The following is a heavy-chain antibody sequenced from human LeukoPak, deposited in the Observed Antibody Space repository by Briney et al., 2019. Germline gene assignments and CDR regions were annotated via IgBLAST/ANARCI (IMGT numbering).Heavy chain of an antibody. D-gene: IGHD6-19*01. Sequence: ASVKVSCKASGYIFSNYGISWVRQAPGLGLEWMGWTSYNGNTNYAQKFQDRVTMTTDTSTTTAYMELRSLESNDTAVYYCARHSGSGWQALGYWGQGTLVTVSS. CDR3: ARHSGSGWQALGY. CDR2: TSYNGNT. CDR1: GYIFSNYG. V-gene: IGHV1-18*04. J-gene: IGHJ4*02.